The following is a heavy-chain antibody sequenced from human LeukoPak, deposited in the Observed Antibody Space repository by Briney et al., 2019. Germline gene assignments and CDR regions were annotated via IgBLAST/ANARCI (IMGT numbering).Heavy chain of an antibody. CDR2: IYYSGST. CDR3: ARRGGSYNKGNPFDY. J-gene: IGHJ4*02. V-gene: IGHV4-59*08. CDR1: GGSISSYY. Sequence: SETLSLTCTVSGGSISSYYWSWIRQPPGKGLEWIGCIYYSGSTNYNPSLKSRVTISVDTSKNQFSLKLSSVTAADTAVYYCARRGGSYNKGNPFDYWGQGTLVTVSS. D-gene: IGHD1-26*01.